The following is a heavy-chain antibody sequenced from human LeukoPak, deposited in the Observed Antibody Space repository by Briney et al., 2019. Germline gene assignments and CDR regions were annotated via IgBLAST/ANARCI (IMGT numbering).Heavy chain of an antibody. Sequence: GGSLRLSCAASGFTFSSYSMNWVRQAPGKGLEWVSSISSSSSYIYYVDSVRGRFTISRDNAKNSLYLQMNSLRAEDTAVYYCARCGSGSYADYYYYYYMDVWGKGTTVTISS. CDR1: GFTFSSYS. J-gene: IGHJ6*03. CDR3: ARCGSGSYADYYYYYYMDV. CDR2: ISSSSSYI. D-gene: IGHD3-10*01. V-gene: IGHV3-21*01.